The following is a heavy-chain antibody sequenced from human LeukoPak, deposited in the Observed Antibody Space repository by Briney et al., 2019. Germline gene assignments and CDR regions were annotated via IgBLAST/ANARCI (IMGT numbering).Heavy chain of an antibody. CDR1: GGSISSNNW. V-gene: IGHV4-4*02. CDR2: IYHSGST. Sequence: PSETLSLTCAVSGGSISSNNWWSWVRPPPGKRLEWIGEIYHSGSTNYNPSLKSRVTISVDKSKNQLSLKVSSVTAADTAVYYCARSSTRSGVDFDYWGQGTLVTVSS. J-gene: IGHJ4*02. D-gene: IGHD3-10*01. CDR3: ARSSTRSGVDFDY.